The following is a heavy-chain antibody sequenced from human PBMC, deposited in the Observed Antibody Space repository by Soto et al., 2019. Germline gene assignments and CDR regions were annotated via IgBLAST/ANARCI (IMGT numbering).Heavy chain of an antibody. Sequence: GGSLRLSCVVSGFTFSSYWMTWVRQAPGKGLEWVANIKEDGSEKYYVDSVKGRFTISRDNARNSLYLQMNSLRAEDTAVYYCARVIRAYSDYWGQGTLVTVSS. CDR3: ARVIRAYSDY. V-gene: IGHV3-7*01. D-gene: IGHD3-10*01. CDR1: GFTFSSYW. CDR2: IKEDGSEK. J-gene: IGHJ4*02.